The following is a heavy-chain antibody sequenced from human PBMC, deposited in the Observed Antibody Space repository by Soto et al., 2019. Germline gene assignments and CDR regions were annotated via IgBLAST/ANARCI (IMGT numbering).Heavy chain of an antibody. Sequence: SETLSLTCAVYGGSFSGYYWSWIRQPPGKGLEWIGEINHSGSTNYNPSLKSRVTISVDTSKNQFSLKLSSVTAADTAVYYCARLGYSYGSAAFDIWGQGTMVTVSS. CDR2: INHSGST. J-gene: IGHJ3*02. D-gene: IGHD5-18*01. CDR1: GGSFSGYY. V-gene: IGHV4-34*01. CDR3: ARLGYSYGSAAFDI.